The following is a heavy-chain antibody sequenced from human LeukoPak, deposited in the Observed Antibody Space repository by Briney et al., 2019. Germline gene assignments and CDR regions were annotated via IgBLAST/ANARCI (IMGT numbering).Heavy chain of an antibody. V-gene: IGHV3-64D*06. CDR2: ISSNGGST. CDR1: GFTFSSYA. Sequence: PGGFLRLSCSASGFTFSSYAMHWVRQAPGKGLEHVSAISSNGGSTYYADSVKGRFTISRDNSKNTLYFQTSSLRAEDTAVYYCVTLSMDWGQGTLVTVSS. J-gene: IGHJ4*02. CDR3: VTLSMD. D-gene: IGHD2/OR15-2a*01.